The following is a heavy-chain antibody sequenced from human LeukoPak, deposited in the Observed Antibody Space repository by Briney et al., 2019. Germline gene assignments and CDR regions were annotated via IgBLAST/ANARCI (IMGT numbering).Heavy chain of an antibody. CDR3: AKCLRAGHRPVYTYYYMDV. CDR2: ISGRGDST. V-gene: IGHV3-23*01. D-gene: IGHD5/OR15-5a*01. J-gene: IGHJ6*03. CDR1: FTFSDYA. Sequence: GGSLRLSCEFTFSDYAVSWVRQAPGKGLEGVSTISGRGDSTYYADSVKGRFTVSRDNSKNTVFLQMNSLGADDTAVYYCAKCLRAGHRPVYTYYYMDVWGKGTTVTVSS.